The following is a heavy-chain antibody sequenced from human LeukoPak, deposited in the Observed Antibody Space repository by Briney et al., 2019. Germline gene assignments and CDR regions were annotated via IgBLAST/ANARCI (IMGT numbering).Heavy chain of an antibody. J-gene: IGHJ3*02. CDR3: AKIISDWSRGAFDI. CDR1: GYTFTGYY. Sequence: GASVKVSCKASGYTFTGYYMHWVRQAPGQGLEWMGWINPNSGGTNYAQKFQGRVTMTRDTSISTAYMELSRLRSDDTAVYYCAKIISDWSRGAFDIWGQGTMVTVSS. D-gene: IGHD6-19*01. CDR2: INPNSGGT. V-gene: IGHV1-2*02.